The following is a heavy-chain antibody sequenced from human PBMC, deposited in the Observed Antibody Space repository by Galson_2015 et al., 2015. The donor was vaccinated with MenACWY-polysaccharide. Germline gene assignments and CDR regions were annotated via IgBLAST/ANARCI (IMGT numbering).Heavy chain of an antibody. D-gene: IGHD3-10*01. J-gene: IGHJ5*02. Sequence: SLRLCCAASGFTFSSYAMSWVRQAPGEGLEWVSAISGSGGSTYYADSVKGRFTISRDNAKNSLYLQMNSLRAEDTAVYYCARDDRRVRGVFNWFDPWGQGTLVTVSS. CDR3: ARDDRRVRGVFNWFDP. CDR2: ISGSGGST. V-gene: IGHV3-23*01. CDR1: GFTFSSYA.